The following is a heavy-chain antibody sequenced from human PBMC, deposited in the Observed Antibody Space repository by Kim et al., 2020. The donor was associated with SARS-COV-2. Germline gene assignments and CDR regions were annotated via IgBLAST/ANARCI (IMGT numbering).Heavy chain of an antibody. D-gene: IGHD4-17*01. CDR3: ARFTYGGNSGGWFDP. Sequence: PSLQTRVTISVATTQNQFALKLGSVTAADTAVYYCARFTYGGNSGGWFDPWGQGTLVTVSS. V-gene: IGHV4-39*06. J-gene: IGHJ5*02.